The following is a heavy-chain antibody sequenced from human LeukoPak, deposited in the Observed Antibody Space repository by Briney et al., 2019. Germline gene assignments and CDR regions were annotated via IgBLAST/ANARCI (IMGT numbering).Heavy chain of an antibody. CDR1: GFRFGSDW. CDR2: ISPDGSEK. J-gene: IGHJ3*01. CDR3: ARYYDPPVGDAFDL. V-gene: IGHV3-7*01. Sequence: PGGSLRLSCAVSGFRFGSDWMSWVRQAPGKGLEWVANISPDGSEKFYVDSVKGRFTISRDNGKNSPYLQLNSLRADDTAVYYCARYYDPPVGDAFDLWGQGTMVTVSS. D-gene: IGHD3-16*01.